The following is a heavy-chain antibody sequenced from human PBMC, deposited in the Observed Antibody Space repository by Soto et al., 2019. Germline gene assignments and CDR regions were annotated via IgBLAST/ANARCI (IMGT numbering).Heavy chain of an antibody. CDR2: IYPGDSDT. Sequence: GESLKISCQGSGYRFSSYWIAWVRQMPGKGLEWMGIIYPGDSDTIYSPSFQGQVTFSVDKSTSTAYLQGSSLKASDTAMYYCARQGSNGAYYYYGMDVWGQGTTVTFSS. CDR1: GYRFSSYW. V-gene: IGHV5-51*01. J-gene: IGHJ6*02. CDR3: ARQGSNGAYYYYGMDV. D-gene: IGHD2-8*01.